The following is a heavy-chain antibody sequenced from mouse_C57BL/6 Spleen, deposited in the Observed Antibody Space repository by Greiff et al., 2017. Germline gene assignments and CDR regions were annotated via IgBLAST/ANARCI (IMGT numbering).Heavy chain of an antibody. CDR2: IYPGSGST. CDR3: ARDIYYDYGRPYAMDY. CDR1: GYTFTSYW. Sequence: QVQLQQPGAELVKPGASVKMSCKASGYTFTSYWITWVKQRPGQGLEWIGDIYPGSGSTNYNEKFKSKATLTVDTSSSTAYMQLSSLTSEDSAVYYGARDIYYDYGRPYAMDYWGQGTSVTVSS. J-gene: IGHJ4*01. D-gene: IGHD2-4*01. V-gene: IGHV1-55*01.